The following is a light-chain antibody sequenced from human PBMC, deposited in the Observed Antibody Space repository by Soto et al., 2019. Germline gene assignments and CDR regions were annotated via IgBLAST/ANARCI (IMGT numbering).Light chain of an antibody. Sequence: QSALTQPASVSGSPGQSITISCTGTSSDVGGYNYVSWYQQHPGKAPKLMIYEVSNRPSGVSNRFSGSKSGHTASLTISGLQSEDEADYFCTSDTISSTLDVFGTGTKLTVL. CDR1: SSDVGGYNY. CDR3: TSDTISSTLDV. V-gene: IGLV2-14*01. CDR2: EVS. J-gene: IGLJ1*01.